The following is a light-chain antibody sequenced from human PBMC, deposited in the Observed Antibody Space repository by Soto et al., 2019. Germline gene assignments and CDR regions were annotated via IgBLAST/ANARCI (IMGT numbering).Light chain of an antibody. CDR1: ESIANY. CDR2: DAS. CDR3: QQYDNLPLI. Sequence: DIQMTQSPSTLSAFVGDRVTITCRASESIANYLAWYQHRPGKAPKLLIYDASSLETGVPSRFSGSGSGTDFTFTISSLQPEDFATYYCQQYDNLPLIFGQGTRLEIK. J-gene: IGKJ5*01. V-gene: IGKV1-33*01.